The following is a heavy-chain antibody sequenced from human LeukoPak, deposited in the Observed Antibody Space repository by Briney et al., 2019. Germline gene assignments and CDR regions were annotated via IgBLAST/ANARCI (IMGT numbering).Heavy chain of an antibody. Sequence: ASVKVSCKASGYTFTGYYMHWVRQAPGQGLEWMGWINPNSGGTNYAQKFQGRVTMTRDTSISTAYMELSRLRSDDTAVYYCARDLSGSYMSDYSGQGTLVTVSS. D-gene: IGHD3-10*01. CDR1: GYTFTGYY. CDR2: INPNSGGT. CDR3: ARDLSGSYMSDY. J-gene: IGHJ4*02. V-gene: IGHV1-2*02.